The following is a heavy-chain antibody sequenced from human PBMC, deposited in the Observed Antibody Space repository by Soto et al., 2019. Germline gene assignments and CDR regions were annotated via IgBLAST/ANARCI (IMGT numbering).Heavy chain of an antibody. CDR3: AKALYGGFTY. Sequence: EVRLLESGGGLVQPGGSLRLSCAASGFTFSVYAMSWVRQAPGKGLEWVSGISGSGDSTHYADSVKGRFTVSRGNSKSMLYLHTNSLRAEDTAIYYCAKALYGGFTYWGQGTLVTVSS. D-gene: IGHD3-10*01. CDR1: GFTFSVYA. V-gene: IGHV3-23*01. J-gene: IGHJ4*02. CDR2: ISGSGDST.